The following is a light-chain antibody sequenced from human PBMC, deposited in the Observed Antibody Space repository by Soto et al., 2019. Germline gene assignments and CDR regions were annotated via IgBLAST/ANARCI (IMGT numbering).Light chain of an antibody. V-gene: IGLV2-18*02. Sequence: QSALTQPPSVSGSPGQSVTISCSGTSTDVGSYNRVSWYQQPPGTAPKLIIYEVSRRPSGVPDRFSGSKSGNTASLTISGLQAEDEADYYCSSYTSSTSFFGGGTKLTVL. CDR3: SSYTSSTSF. CDR2: EVS. J-gene: IGLJ2*01. CDR1: STDVGSYNR.